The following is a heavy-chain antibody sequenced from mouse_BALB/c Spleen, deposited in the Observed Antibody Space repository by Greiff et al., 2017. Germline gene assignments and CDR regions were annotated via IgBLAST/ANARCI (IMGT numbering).Heavy chain of an antibody. CDR2: ISSGGSYT. D-gene: IGHD3-1*01. CDR1: GFTFSSYA. V-gene: IGHV5-9-4*01. CDR3: ARRSILAMDY. Sequence: EVQVVESGGGLVKPGGSLKLSCAASGFTFSSYAMSWVRQSPEKRLEWVAEISSGGSYTYYPDTVTGRFTISRDNAKNTLYLEMSSLRSEDTAMYYCARRSILAMDYWGQGTSVTVSS. J-gene: IGHJ4*01.